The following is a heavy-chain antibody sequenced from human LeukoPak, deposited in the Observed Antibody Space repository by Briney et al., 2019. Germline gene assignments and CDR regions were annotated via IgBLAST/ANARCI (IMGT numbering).Heavy chain of an antibody. D-gene: IGHD3-10*01. V-gene: IGHV3-23*01. Sequence: GRSLRLSCAASGFTFSSYAMRWVRQAPGKGLEWVAAIGSGDTGETIYAESVKGRFTISRDDSMNTLYLQMSALRGEDTALYYCAKNFGSGRGVPYGMDVWGQGTTVTVSS. CDR3: AKNFGSGRGVPYGMDV. J-gene: IGHJ6*02. CDR1: GFTFSSYA. CDR2: IGSGDTGET.